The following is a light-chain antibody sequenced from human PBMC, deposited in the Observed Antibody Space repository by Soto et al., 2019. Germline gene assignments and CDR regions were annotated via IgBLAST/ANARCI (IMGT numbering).Light chain of an antibody. CDR2: GAS. V-gene: IGKV3-20*01. J-gene: IGKJ3*01. CDR1: QSVSSSY. CDR3: QQYGRSPFT. Sequence: EIVLTQSPGTLSLSPGERATLSCRASQSVSSSYLAWYQQKPGQAPRLLLYGASSRATGIPGRFSGSGSGTDFTLTISRLEPEDFAVYYCQQYGRSPFTCGPGTKVDIK.